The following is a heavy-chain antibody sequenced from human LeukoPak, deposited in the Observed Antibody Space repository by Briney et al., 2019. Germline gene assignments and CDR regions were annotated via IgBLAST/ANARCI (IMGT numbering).Heavy chain of an antibody. Sequence: GGSLRLSCAASGFTFSSYAMSWVRQAPGKGLEWVSAISGSGGSTYYADSVKGRFTISRDNSKNTLYLQMNSLRAEDTAVYYCAKDMEGCCPPILTVDYWGQGTLVTVSS. CDR2: ISGSGGST. D-gene: IGHD2-15*01. J-gene: IGHJ4*02. V-gene: IGHV3-23*01. CDR1: GFTFSSYA. CDR3: AKDMEGCCPPILTVDY.